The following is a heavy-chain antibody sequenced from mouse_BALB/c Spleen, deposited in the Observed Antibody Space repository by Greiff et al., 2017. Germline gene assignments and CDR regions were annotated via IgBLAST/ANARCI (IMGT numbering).Heavy chain of an antibody. CDR3: ARSGGNYWYFDV. J-gene: IGHJ1*01. CDR1: GFNIKDTY. D-gene: IGHD1-1*02. V-gene: IGHV14-3*02. CDR2: IDPANGNT. Sequence: VHVKQSGAELVKPGASVKLSCTASGFNIKDTYMHWVKQRPEQGLEWIGRIDPANGNTKYDPKFQGKATITADTSSNTAYLQLSSLTSEDTAVYYCARSGGNYWYFDVWGAGTTVTVSS.